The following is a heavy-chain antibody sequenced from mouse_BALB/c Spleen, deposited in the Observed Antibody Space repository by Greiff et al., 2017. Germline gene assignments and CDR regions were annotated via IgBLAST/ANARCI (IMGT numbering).Heavy chain of an antibody. CDR3: AKNAYDRALYAMDY. J-gene: IGHJ4*01. CDR2: IWRGGST. D-gene: IGHD2-12*01. V-gene: IGHV2-5-1*01. CDR1: GFSLTSYG. Sequence: VKLQESGPSLVQPSQSLSITCTVSGFSLTSYGVHWVRQSPGKGLEWLGVIWRGGSTDYNAAFMSRLSITKDNSKSQVFFKMNSLQADDTAIYYCAKNAYDRALYAMDYWGQGTSVTVSS.